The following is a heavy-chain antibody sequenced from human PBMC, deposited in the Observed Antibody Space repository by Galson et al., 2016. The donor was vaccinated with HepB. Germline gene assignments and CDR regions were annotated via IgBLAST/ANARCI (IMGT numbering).Heavy chain of an antibody. CDR3: AKVGDAPGWYLDL. CDR1: GFTFTDTV. V-gene: IGHV3-23*01. D-gene: IGHD5-24*01. Sequence: SLRLSCAASGFTFTDTVMSWVRQAPGKGLEWVSFIRSSDSSTYYADSVKGRFIISKDDSRNTLYLQMSSLRAEDTAVYYCAKVGDAPGWYLDLWGRSTLVTVSS. J-gene: IGHJ2*01. CDR2: IRSSDSST.